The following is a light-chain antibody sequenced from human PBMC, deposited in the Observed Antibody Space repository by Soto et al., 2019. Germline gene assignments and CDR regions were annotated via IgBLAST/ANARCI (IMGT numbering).Light chain of an antibody. CDR1: SSDVGAYDY. V-gene: IGLV2-14*01. Sequence: QSALTQPASVSGSLGQSITVSCTGTSSDVGAYDYVSWYQQHPGKAPKLIIYEVSNRPSGVSNRFSGSKSGNTASLIISGLQADDEADYYCISFRSRNTHYVFGTGTKLTVL. CDR3: ISFRSRNTHYV. CDR2: EVS. J-gene: IGLJ1*01.